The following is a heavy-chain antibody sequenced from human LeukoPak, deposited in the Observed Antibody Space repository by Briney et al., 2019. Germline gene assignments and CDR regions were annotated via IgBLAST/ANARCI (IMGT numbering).Heavy chain of an antibody. CDR2: LYWNDDK. D-gene: IGHD3-22*01. CDR1: GVSLSTSGVG. J-gene: IGHJ4*02. Sequence: ESGPTLGKPTQNPTLTCTFSGVSLSTSGVGVGWIPPPPGKALEWLALLYWNDDKRYSPSLKSRLTITKDTSKNQVVLTMTNMDPVDTATYYCAHRHDSSGYYYDLYYFDYWGQGTLVTVSS. CDR3: AHRHDSSGYYYDLYYFDY. V-gene: IGHV2-5*01.